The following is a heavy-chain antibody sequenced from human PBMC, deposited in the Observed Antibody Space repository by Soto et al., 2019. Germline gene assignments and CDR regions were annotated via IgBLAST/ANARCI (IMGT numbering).Heavy chain of an antibody. D-gene: IGHD1-1*01. J-gene: IGHJ3*01. CDR3: ARGGIETANAFYG. V-gene: IGHV3-21*06. CDR2: ISGSGSYI. CDR1: GFIFSSYT. Sequence: GGSLRLSCTASGFIFSSYTINWVRQAPGKGLEWVSSISGSGSYIYIADSMKGRITISRDNAQNSVHLQMNSLRVEDTAVYYCARGGIETANAFYGWGQGTKVTVSS.